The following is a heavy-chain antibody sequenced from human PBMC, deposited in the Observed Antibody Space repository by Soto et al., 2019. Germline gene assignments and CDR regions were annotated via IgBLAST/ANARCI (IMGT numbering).Heavy chain of an antibody. CDR2: INAGNGNT. V-gene: IGHV1-3*01. CDR3: ARDLEQASDPNEGGNWFDP. Sequence: QVQLVQSGAEVKKPGASVKVSCKASGYTFTSYAMHWVRQAPGQRLEWMGWINAGNGNTKYSQKFQGRVTITRDTSASTAYMELSSLRSEDTAVYYCARDLEQASDPNEGGNWFDPWGQGTLVTVSS. CDR1: GYTFTSYA. J-gene: IGHJ5*02. D-gene: IGHD1-1*01.